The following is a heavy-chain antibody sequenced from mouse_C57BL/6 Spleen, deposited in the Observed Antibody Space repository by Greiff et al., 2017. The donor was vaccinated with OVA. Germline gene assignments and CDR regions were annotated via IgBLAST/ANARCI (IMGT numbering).Heavy chain of an antibody. Sequence: EVQGVESGGGLVKPGGSLKLSCAASGFTFSSYAMSWVRQTPEKRLEWVATISDGGSYTYYPDNVKGRFTISRDNAKNNLYLQMSHLKSEDTAMYYCARDRGDGAYWGQGTLVTVSA. CDR2: ISDGGSYT. CDR1: GFTFSSYA. J-gene: IGHJ3*01. CDR3: ARDRGDGAY. D-gene: IGHD3-3*01. V-gene: IGHV5-4*01.